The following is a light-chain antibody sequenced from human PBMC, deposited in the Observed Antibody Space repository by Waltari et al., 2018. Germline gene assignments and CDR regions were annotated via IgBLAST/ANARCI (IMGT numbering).Light chain of an antibody. Sequence: DIQLTQSPSFLSASLGDRVTITCRASQGIGNSLAWYQQKPGKPPNLVISSMSTLQSGVPSRFSGSGSVTDFNLTISSLQPDDLASYYCQQLHDYPLSFGGGTKVEIK. CDR1: QGIGNS. CDR3: QQLHDYPLS. J-gene: IGKJ4*01. CDR2: SMS. V-gene: IGKV1-9*01.